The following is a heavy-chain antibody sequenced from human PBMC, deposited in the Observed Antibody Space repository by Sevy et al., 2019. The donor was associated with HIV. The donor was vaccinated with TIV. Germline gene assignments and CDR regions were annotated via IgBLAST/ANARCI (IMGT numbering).Heavy chain of an antibody. D-gene: IGHD3-9*01. CDR3: ARGGRGVYDILTGYYPL. CDR1: GFTFSSFA. CDR2: ISYDGSSK. V-gene: IGHV3-30-3*01. Sequence: GGSLRLSCAASGFTFSSFAMHWVRQAPGKGLEWVAVISYDGSSKYYPDSVKGRFTISRDNAKNSLYLQMNSLRAEDTAVYYCARGGRGVYDILTGYYPLWGQGTLVTVSS. J-gene: IGHJ4*02.